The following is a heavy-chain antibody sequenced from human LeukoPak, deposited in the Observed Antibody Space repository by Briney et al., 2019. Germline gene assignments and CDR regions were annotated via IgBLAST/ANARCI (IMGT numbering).Heavy chain of an antibody. J-gene: IGHJ4*02. CDR2: ISPSGTTI. CDR1: GFTFSDYY. Sequence: GGSLRLSCAASGFTFSDYYMSWIRQAPGKGLEWVSYISPSGTTIYYADSVKGRFTISRDNAKNSLYLQMNSLRAEDTAVYYCARALFYDSSGWGYWGQGTLVTVSS. V-gene: IGHV3-11*01. D-gene: IGHD3-22*01. CDR3: ARALFYDSSGWGY.